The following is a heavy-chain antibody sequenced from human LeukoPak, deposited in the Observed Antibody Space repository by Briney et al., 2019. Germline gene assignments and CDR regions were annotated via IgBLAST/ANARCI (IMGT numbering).Heavy chain of an antibody. Sequence: ASVKVSCKASGGTFSSYAINWVRQAPGQGLEWMGGIIPIFGTANYAQKFQGRVTITADKSTSTAYMELSSLRYDDTAVYYCARDMDTGPDLFDYWGQGTLVTVSS. D-gene: IGHD5-18*01. CDR1: GGTFSSYA. J-gene: IGHJ4*02. CDR3: ARDMDTGPDLFDY. V-gene: IGHV1-69*06. CDR2: IIPIFGTA.